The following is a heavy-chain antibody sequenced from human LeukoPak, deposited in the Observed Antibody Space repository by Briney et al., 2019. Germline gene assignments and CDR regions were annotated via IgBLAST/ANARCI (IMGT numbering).Heavy chain of an antibody. Sequence: SETLSLTCTVSGGSISSSSYYWGWIRQPPGKGLEWIGSIYYSGSTYYNPSLKSRVTISVDTSKNQFSLKLSSVTAADTAVYYCARIDSGYDYGSYYFDYWGQGTLVTVSS. V-gene: IGHV4-39*07. CDR1: GGSISSSSYY. D-gene: IGHD5-12*01. CDR2: IYYSGST. CDR3: ARIDSGYDYGSYYFDY. J-gene: IGHJ4*02.